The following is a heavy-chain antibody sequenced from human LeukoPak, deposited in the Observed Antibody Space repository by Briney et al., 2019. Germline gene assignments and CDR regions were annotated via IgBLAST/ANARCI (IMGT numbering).Heavy chain of an antibody. CDR3: ARYDLCSSTSCYGGRYYFDE. V-gene: IGHV4-34*01. D-gene: IGHD2-2*01. Sequence: PAESLSLTCAVYGFSFSGYYWSWIRQPPGKGLEWLGEINHSGRTNYNPCLKSRVTISVDTSKHQFPRKLSSLTASDTAVYYCARYDLCSSTSCYGGRYYFDEWGQGTLVTVSS. CDR1: GFSFSGYY. CDR2: INHSGRT. J-gene: IGHJ4*02.